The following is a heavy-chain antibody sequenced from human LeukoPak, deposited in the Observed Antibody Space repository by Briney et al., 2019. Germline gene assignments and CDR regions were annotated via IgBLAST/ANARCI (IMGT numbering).Heavy chain of an antibody. CDR3: ATSRGYDFWSGHNWFDP. V-gene: IGHV1-18*01. CDR2: ISAYNGNT. J-gene: IGHJ5*02. Sequence: AASVKVSCKASGYTFTSYGISWVRQAPGQGLEWMGWISAYNGNTNYAQKLQGRVTMTTDTSTSTAYMELRSLRSDDTAVYYCATSRGYDFWSGHNWFDPWGQGTLVTVSS. CDR1: GYTFTSYG. D-gene: IGHD3-3*01.